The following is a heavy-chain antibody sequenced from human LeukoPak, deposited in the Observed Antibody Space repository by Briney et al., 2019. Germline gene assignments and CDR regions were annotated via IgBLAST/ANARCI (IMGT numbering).Heavy chain of an antibody. CDR3: ASGGYSFFY. CDR2: IKQDGSEK. J-gene: IGHJ4*02. CDR1: GFSFSSYW. Sequence: GGSLRLSCAASGFSFSSYWMNWVRQAPGKGLEGVANIKQDGSEKYYVDSVKGRFTISRDNAKNSLYLQMNSLGAEDTAVYYCASGGYSFFYWGQGTLVTVSS. D-gene: IGHD5-18*01. V-gene: IGHV3-7*03.